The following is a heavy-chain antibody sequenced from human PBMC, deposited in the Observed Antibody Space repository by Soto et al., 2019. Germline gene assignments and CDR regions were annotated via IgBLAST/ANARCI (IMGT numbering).Heavy chain of an antibody. CDR2: INPDSGAT. CDR3: ARGDYGTGGYPLPDFDY. Sequence: HEHLGQSGAEVKRPGASLKVSCKASGYSFTGYYTHWVRQAPGQGLEWMGWINPDSGATNYAQNFQGRVTLTSDTSISTKSMDLTSLTSDDTAVYYCARGDYGTGGYPLPDFDYGGQGALVIVSS. V-gene: IGHV1-2*02. D-gene: IGHD2-8*02. CDR1: GYSFTGYY. J-gene: IGHJ4*02.